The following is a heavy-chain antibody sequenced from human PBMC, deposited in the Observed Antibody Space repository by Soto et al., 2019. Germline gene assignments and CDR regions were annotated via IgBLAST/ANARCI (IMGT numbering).Heavy chain of an antibody. V-gene: IGHV1-2*04. Sequence: ASVKVSCKASGGTFSSYYIHWVRQAPGQGLEWMGWINPNSGGTNYAQRFQGWVTMTRDRSISTAYMELSRLKSDDTAVYYCARVGGGLASLGYYGMDVWGQGTTVTVSS. J-gene: IGHJ6*02. CDR2: INPNSGGT. CDR3: ARVGGGLASLGYYGMDV. D-gene: IGHD3-10*01. CDR1: GGTFSSYY.